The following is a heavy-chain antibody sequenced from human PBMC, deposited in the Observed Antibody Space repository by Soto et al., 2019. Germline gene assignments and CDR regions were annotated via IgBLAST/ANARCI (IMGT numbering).Heavy chain of an antibody. CDR2: IFYSGSI. CDR1: GASISSYY. J-gene: IGHJ3*02. D-gene: IGHD1-26*01. CDR3: ARVGGAPLGAFDI. V-gene: IGHV4-59*01. Sequence: SETLSLTCTVSGASISSYYWSWIRQPPGKGLEWIGYIFYSGSIKYNPSLTSRVTVSVDTSKNQFSLRPNSVTAADMAVYYCARVGGAPLGAFDIWGQGTMVTVSS.